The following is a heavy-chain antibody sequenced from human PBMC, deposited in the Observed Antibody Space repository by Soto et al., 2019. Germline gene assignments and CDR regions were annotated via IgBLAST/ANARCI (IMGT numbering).Heavy chain of an antibody. V-gene: IGHV3-33*01. CDR3: ARDNVGSGHFSYFDF. CDR2: IWHDGSKT. J-gene: IGHJ4*02. Sequence: QVQLVESGGGVVQPGRSLRLSCVASGFTFSSYGMDWVRQAPGKGLEWVAGIWHDGSKTYYADSVKGRFTISRDNSKKMVDVQMNIMRAEDTAVYYCARDNVGSGHFSYFDFWGQGTPVTVSS. CDR1: GFTFSSYG. D-gene: IGHD3-22*01.